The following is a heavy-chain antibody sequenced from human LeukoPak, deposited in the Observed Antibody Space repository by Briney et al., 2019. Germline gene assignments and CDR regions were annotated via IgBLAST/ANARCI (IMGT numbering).Heavy chain of an antibody. Sequence: ASVKVSCKASGGTFSSYAISWVRQAPGQGLEWMGGIIPIFGTANYAQKFQGRVTMTRDTSTSTVYMELSSLRSEDTAVYYCARDASAMVNCFDYWGQGTLVTVSS. J-gene: IGHJ4*02. CDR1: GGTFSSYA. CDR2: IIPIFGTA. V-gene: IGHV1-69*05. CDR3: ARDASAMVNCFDY. D-gene: IGHD5-18*01.